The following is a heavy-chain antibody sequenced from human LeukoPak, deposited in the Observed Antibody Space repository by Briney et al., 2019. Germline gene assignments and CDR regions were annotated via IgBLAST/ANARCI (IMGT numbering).Heavy chain of an antibody. Sequence: SETLSLTCAVYGGSFSGYYWSWIRQPPGKGLEWIGEINHSGSTNYNPSLKSRVTISVDTSKNQFSLKLSSVTAADTAVYYCARALWGIAARLYPYWGQGTLVTVSS. D-gene: IGHD6-6*01. CDR2: INHSGST. CDR1: GGSFSGYY. CDR3: ARALWGIAARLYPY. J-gene: IGHJ4*02. V-gene: IGHV4-34*01.